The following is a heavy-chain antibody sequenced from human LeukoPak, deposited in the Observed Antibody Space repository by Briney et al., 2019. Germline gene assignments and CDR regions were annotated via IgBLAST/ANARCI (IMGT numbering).Heavy chain of an antibody. V-gene: IGHV3-23*01. D-gene: IGHD2-15*01. CDR1: GFTFSSYA. Sequence: GGSLRLSCAASGFTFSSYAMSWVRQAPGKGLEWVSAISGSGGSTYYADSVKGRFTISRDNSKNTLYLQMNSLRAEDTVVYYCGSGGSDNWFDPWGQGTLVTVSS. J-gene: IGHJ5*02. CDR2: ISGSGGST. CDR3: GSGGSDNWFDP.